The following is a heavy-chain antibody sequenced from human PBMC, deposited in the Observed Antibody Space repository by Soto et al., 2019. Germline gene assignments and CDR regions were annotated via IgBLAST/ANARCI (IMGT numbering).Heavy chain of an antibody. J-gene: IGHJ3*01. V-gene: IGHV4-59*01. D-gene: IGHD3-10*01. CDR1: GGSISSYY. Sequence: PSETLSLTCTVSGGSISSYYWSWIRQPPGKGLEWIGYIYYSGSTNYNPSLKSRVTISVDTSKNQFALNLSSVTAADTAVYYCARVWGGAFDFWGLGTMVTVSS. CDR2: IYYSGST. CDR3: ARVWGGAFDF.